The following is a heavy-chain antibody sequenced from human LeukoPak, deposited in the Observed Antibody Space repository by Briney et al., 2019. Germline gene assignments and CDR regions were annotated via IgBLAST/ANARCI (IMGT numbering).Heavy chain of an antibody. Sequence: ASVKVSCKASGYTLINYGISWARQAPGQGLEWMGWISFKNGNTNSAQKFQGRVTMTTDTSTSTAYMEVMGLRSDDTAVYYCARGTMIITLGDYWGQGTLVTVSS. D-gene: IGHD3-22*01. CDR3: ARGTMIITLGDY. CDR2: ISFKNGNT. J-gene: IGHJ4*02. V-gene: IGHV1-18*01. CDR1: GYTLINYG.